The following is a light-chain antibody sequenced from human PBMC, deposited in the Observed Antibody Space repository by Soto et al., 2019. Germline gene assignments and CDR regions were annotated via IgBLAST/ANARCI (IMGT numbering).Light chain of an antibody. CDR1: QSVSGN. V-gene: IGKV3-20*01. J-gene: IGKJ1*01. Sequence: EIVLTQSPGTLSLSPGEEATLSCRASQSVSGNLAWYQQRPGQVPRLLLYRASVRAAGIPDRFSGSGSETDYTLTISSLAPEDFAVYYCQQYGRSPWAFGHGTQVEI. CDR2: RAS. CDR3: QQYGRSPWA.